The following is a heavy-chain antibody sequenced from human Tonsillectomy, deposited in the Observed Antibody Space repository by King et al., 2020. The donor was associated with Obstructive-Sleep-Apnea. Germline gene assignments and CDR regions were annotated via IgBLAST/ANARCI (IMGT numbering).Heavy chain of an antibody. CDR3: AKDMSSGWYGPLDH. J-gene: IGHJ4*02. D-gene: IGHD6-19*01. Sequence: VQLVESGGGLVQPGRSLRLSCAASGFTFDDYALHWVRLAPGKCLEWVSVISWYNCSIDYADSVKGRFTIPRDNAKTYLFLQMNSLSHEDTAFYYCAKDMSSGWYGPLDHWGQGTLVTVSS. V-gene: IGHV3-9*01. CDR1: GFTFDDYA. CDR2: ISWYNCSI.